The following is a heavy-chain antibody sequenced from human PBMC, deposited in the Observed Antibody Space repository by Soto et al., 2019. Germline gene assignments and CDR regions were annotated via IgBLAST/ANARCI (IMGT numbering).Heavy chain of an antibody. V-gene: IGHV4-59*01. CDR1: GVSRNAYY. CDR2: TYYSGST. D-gene: IGHD6-13*01. J-gene: IGHJ4*02. Sequence: GSLSLTCTVTGVSRNAYYWNWMRQPPGKGLQWIGYTYYSGSTTYNPSLKSRVTISVDSSKNQFSLKLDSVTPADTAVYYCARVRGTAGKRYFDYWGPGTLGTVSS. CDR3: ARVRGTAGKRYFDY.